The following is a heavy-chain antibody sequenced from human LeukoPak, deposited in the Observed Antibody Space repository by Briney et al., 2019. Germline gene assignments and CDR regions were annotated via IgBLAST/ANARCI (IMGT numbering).Heavy chain of an antibody. V-gene: IGHV1-8*01. Sequence: ASVKVSCKASGYTFTSYDINWVRQATGQGLEWMGWMNPNSGNTGYAQKFQGRVTMTKNTSISTAYMELSSLRSEDTAVYYCARVGRVWFGELFIDYWGQGTLVTVSS. CDR1: GYTFTSYD. CDR3: ARVGRVWFGELFIDY. J-gene: IGHJ4*02. CDR2: MNPNSGNT. D-gene: IGHD3-10*01.